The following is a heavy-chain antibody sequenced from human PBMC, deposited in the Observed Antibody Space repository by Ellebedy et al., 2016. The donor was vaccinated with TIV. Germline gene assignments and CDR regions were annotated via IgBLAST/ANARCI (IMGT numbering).Heavy chain of an antibody. CDR3: ARDRLLWFGEPLNYYYYGMDV. Sequence: ASVKVSCXASGYTFTSYDINWVRQATGQGLEWMGWMNPNSGNTGYAQKFQGRVTMTRNTSISTAYMELSSLRSEDTAVYYCARDRLLWFGEPLNYYYYGMDVWGQGTTITVSS. V-gene: IGHV1-8*01. J-gene: IGHJ6*02. CDR2: MNPNSGNT. CDR1: GYTFTSYD. D-gene: IGHD3-10*01.